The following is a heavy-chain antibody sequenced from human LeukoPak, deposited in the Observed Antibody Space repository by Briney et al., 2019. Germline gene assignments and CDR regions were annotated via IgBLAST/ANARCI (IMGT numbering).Heavy chain of an antibody. D-gene: IGHD2-2*01. Sequence: GGSLRLSCAASGFTFSTYEMNWVRQDPGKGLEWVSYISSRDSTIYYADSVKGRFTISRDNAKNSLYLQMSSLRAEDTAVYYCARRYCSSSSCTLDYWGQGTLVTVSS. V-gene: IGHV3-48*03. CDR3: ARRYCSSSSCTLDY. CDR2: ISSRDSTI. J-gene: IGHJ4*02. CDR1: GFTFSTYE.